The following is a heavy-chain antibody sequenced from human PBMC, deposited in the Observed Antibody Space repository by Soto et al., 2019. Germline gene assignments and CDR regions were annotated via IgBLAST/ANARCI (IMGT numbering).Heavy chain of an antibody. V-gene: IGHV1-3*01. J-gene: IGHJ3*02. D-gene: IGHD4-4*01. CDR3: AIASSNHDGFDI. Sequence: QVQLVQSGGEVKKPGASVKVSCKASGYTFTYYTMHWVRQAPGQRLEWMGWVNAGNGDTRYSQKFQGRVTITRDTFATTVYMELSSLTSEDTAVYYCAIASSNHDGFDIWGQGTMVTVSS. CDR1: GYTFTYYT. CDR2: VNAGNGDT.